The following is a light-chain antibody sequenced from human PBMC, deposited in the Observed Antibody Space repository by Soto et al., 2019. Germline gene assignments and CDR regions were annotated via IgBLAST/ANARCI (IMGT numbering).Light chain of an antibody. Sequence: ETGMTQSPATLPLSPGERVTLSCRASQSININLAWYQQKSGQAPRLLIYGASTRATGLPAGFSGSGSGTEFTLIINSLQSEDSAVYYCQQYDNWPITFGQGTRLEIK. CDR2: GAS. V-gene: IGKV3-15*01. CDR3: QQYDNWPIT. CDR1: QSININ. J-gene: IGKJ5*01.